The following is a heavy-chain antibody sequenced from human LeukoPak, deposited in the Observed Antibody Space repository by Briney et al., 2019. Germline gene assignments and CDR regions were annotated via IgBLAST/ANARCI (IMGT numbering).Heavy chain of an antibody. Sequence: GGSLRLSCAASGFTFSSYAMHWVRQAPGKGLEWVAVISYDGSNKYYADSVKGRFTISRDNSKNTLYLQMNSLRAEDTAVYYCAKQGFDSSGSYYFDYWGQGTLVTASS. D-gene: IGHD3-22*01. CDR1: GFTFSSYA. CDR2: ISYDGSNK. J-gene: IGHJ4*02. CDR3: AKQGFDSSGSYYFDY. V-gene: IGHV3-30*04.